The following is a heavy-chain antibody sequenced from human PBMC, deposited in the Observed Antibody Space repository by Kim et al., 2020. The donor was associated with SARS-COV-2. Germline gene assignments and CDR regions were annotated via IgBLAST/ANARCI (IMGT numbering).Heavy chain of an antibody. CDR1: GYTFTSYY. V-gene: IGHV1-46*01. CDR3: ARVVIEEYYTLPGFYNCEGLDVMSMDV. J-gene: IGHJ6*02. Sequence: AAVKVSCKTSGYTFTSYYMHWVRQAPGQGLEWMGIINPSGGSTSYAQKFQGRVTMTRDTSTSTVYMELSSLRSADTAVYYRARVVIEEYYTLPGFYNCEGLDVMSMDVWGQGTTVTVSS. CDR2: INPSGGST. D-gene: IGHD3-9*01.